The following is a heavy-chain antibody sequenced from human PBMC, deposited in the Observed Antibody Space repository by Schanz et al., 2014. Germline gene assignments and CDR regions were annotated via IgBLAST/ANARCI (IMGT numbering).Heavy chain of an antibody. V-gene: IGHV3-23*01. CDR2: ISSGGGST. D-gene: IGHD3-9*01. CDR3: AKAADWPVTRFDP. CDR1: GFTFTNYA. J-gene: IGHJ5*02. Sequence: EVQLLESGGGLVEPGGSLRLSCAASGFTFTNYAMSWVRQAPGKGLEWVSSISSGGGSTYYADSVKGRFTISRDNSKNTLYLQMSSLRADDTAVYYCAKAADWPVTRFDPWGQGTLVTVSS.